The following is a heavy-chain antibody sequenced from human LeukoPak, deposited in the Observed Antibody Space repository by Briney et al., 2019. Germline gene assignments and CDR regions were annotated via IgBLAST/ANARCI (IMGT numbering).Heavy chain of an antibody. J-gene: IGHJ6*02. Sequence: SETLSLTCTVSGGSISSYCWSWIRQPPGKGLEWIGYIYYSGSTNYNPSLKSRVTISVDTSKNQFSLKLSSVTAADTAVYYCARQVGSSSLDVWGQGTTVTVSS. V-gene: IGHV4-59*08. CDR2: IYYSGST. D-gene: IGHD6-13*01. CDR3: ARQVGSSSLDV. CDR1: GGSISSYC.